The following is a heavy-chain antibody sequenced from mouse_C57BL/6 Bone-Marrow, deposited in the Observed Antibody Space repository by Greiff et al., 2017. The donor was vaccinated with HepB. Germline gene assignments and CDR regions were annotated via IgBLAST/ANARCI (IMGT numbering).Heavy chain of an antibody. J-gene: IGHJ1*03. CDR2: SRNKANDYTT. CDR1: GFTFSDFY. Sequence: EVQLMESGGGLVQSGRSLRLSCATSGFTFSDFYMEWVRQAPGKGLEWIAASRNKANDYTTEYSASVKGRFIVSRDTSQSILYLQMNALRAEDTAIYYCARDAGGYFDVWGTGTTVTVSS. CDR3: ARDAGGYFDV. V-gene: IGHV7-1*01.